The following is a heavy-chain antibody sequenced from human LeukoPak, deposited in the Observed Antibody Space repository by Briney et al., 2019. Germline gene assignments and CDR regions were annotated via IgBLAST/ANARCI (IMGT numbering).Heavy chain of an antibody. D-gene: IGHD6-13*01. CDR1: GGSISSSSYY. V-gene: IGHV4-39*01. Sequence: SETLSLTCTVSGGSISSSSYYWGWIRQPPGKGLEWIGSIYYSGSTYYNPSLKSRVTISVDTSKNQFSLKLSSVTAADTAVYYCARHGDSSSRYLTPFDYWDQGTLVTVSS. CDR3: ARHGDSSSRYLTPFDY. J-gene: IGHJ4*02. CDR2: IYYSGST.